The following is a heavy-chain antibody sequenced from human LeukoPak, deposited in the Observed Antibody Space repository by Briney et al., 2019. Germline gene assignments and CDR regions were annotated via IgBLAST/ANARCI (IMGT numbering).Heavy chain of an antibody. CDR1: GGSISSGGYY. J-gene: IGHJ4*02. Sequence: SETLSLTCTVSGGSISSGGYYWGWIRQPPGKGLEWIGRIYYSGSTYYNPSLKSRATISVDTSKNQFSLKLNSVTAADTAVYYCARLKGEQLVSNFDYWGQGTPVTVSS. D-gene: IGHD6-6*01. V-gene: IGHV4-39*01. CDR2: IYYSGST. CDR3: ARLKGEQLVSNFDY.